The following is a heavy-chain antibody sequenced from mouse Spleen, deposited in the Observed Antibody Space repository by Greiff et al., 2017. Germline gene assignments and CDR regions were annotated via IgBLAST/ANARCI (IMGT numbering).Heavy chain of an antibody. CDR1: YFAFMASA. D-gene: IGHD4-1*01. J-gene: IGHJ2*01. Sequence: QVQLQQSGAELVRPGSSVKLSCTDSYFAFMASAMHWVKQRPGHGLEWIGSFTMYSDATEYSENFKGKATLTANTSSSTAYMELSSLTSEDSAVYYGASSNWEGYFDYWGQGTTLTVSS. CDR2: FTMYSDAT. V-gene: IGHV1-49*01. CDR3: ASSNWEGYFDY.